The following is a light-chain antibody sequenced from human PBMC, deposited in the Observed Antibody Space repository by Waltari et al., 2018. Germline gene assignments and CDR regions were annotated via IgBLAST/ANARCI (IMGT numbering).Light chain of an antibody. J-gene: IGKJ4*01. CDR3: QQYNNWPPT. CDR2: DAS. CDR1: QSVNGD. Sequence: EVVMTQSPATLSVSPGERATLPGRASQSVNGDLAWYQQRPGQAPRLLIHDASTRATGIPVRFSGSGSGTEFTLTISSLQSEDSAIYCCQQYNNWPPTFGGGTKVEIK. V-gene: IGKV3-15*01.